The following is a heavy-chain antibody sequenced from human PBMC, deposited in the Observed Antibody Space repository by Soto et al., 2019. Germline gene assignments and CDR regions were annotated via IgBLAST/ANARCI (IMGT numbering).Heavy chain of an antibody. J-gene: IGHJ4*02. Sequence: EVQLVESGGGLVQPEGSLRLSCAASGFTFSNYWMHWVRQAPGKGLVWVSRINSDGSSTSYADSVKGRFTISRDNAKNTLYLQMNGLRGEDTAVYYCARGASGYSYGWGQGTLVTVSS. CDR3: ARGASGYSYG. CDR2: INSDGSST. V-gene: IGHV3-74*01. D-gene: IGHD5-18*01. CDR1: GFTFSNYW.